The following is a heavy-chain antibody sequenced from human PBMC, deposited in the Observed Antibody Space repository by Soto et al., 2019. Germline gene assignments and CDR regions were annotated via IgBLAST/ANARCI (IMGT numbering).Heavy chain of an antibody. CDR1: GFTFSNYA. J-gene: IGHJ4*02. CDR3: AKDVLRGGGTAQEGGFDF. V-gene: IGHV3-23*01. Sequence: GGSLRLSCAASGFTFSNYAMSWVRQAPGKGLEWVSAIFGSGGGTYYADSVKGRFTISRDNSRNTLYLQLNSLRVEDTAIYYCAKDVLRGGGTAQEGGFDFWGQGTLV. CDR2: IFGSGGGT. D-gene: IGHD3-10*01.